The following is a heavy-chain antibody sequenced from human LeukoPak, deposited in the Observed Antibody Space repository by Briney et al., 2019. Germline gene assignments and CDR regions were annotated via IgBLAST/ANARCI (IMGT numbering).Heavy chain of an antibody. J-gene: IGHJ6*04. CDR2: IYYSGST. D-gene: IGHD3-10*01. V-gene: IGHV4-59*01. CDR1: GVSISSYY. Sequence: SETLSLTCTVSGVSISSYYWSWIRQPPGKGLEWIGYIYYSGSTNYNPSLKSRVTISVDTSKNQFSLKLSSVTAADTAVYYCAREVVGGVLMDVWGKGTTVTISS. CDR3: AREVVGGVLMDV.